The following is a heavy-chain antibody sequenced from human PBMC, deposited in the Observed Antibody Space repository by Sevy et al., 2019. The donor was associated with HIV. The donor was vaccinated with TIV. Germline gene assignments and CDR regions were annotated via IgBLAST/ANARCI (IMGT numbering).Heavy chain of an antibody. CDR3: AKDLAGPGRRYFDY. Sequence: GGSLRLSCTASGFTFSNFGMHWVRQVPGKGLEWVTFIRYDGSDKYYAASVKGRFPISRDDSKNTLYLQMDSLRAEDTAIYYCAKDLAGPGRRYFDYWGQGTPVTVSS. CDR2: IRYDGSDK. CDR1: GFTFSNFG. D-gene: IGHD6-13*01. V-gene: IGHV3-30*02. J-gene: IGHJ4*02.